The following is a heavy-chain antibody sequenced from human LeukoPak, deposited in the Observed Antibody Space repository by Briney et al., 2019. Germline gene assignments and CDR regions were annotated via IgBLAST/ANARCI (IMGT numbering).Heavy chain of an antibody. CDR1: GFTFSSYG. CDR3: AKDMEYSYGWGGGYFDF. CDR2: MSYDGSKK. Sequence: PGRSLRLSCAASGFTFSSYGMHRVRQAPGKGLEWVAVMSYDGSKKYYADSVKDRFTISRDNSKNTLYLQMNSLRAEDTAVYYCAKDMEYSYGWGGGYFDFWGQGTLVTVSS. V-gene: IGHV3-30*18. J-gene: IGHJ4*02. D-gene: IGHD5-18*01.